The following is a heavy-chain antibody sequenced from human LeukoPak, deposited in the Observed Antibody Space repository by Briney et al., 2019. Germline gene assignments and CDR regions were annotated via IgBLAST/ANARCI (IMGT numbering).Heavy chain of an antibody. CDR2: IKEDGSEK. D-gene: IGHD3/OR15-3a*01. V-gene: IGHV3-7*01. Sequence: GGSLRLSCAASGFTFSSYWMTWVRQDPGKGLEWVANIKEDGSEKYYVDSVKGRFTISRDNAKNSLYLQMNGLRAEDTAVYYCAKDRTRPYYWGQGTLVTVSS. CDR3: AKDRTRPYY. J-gene: IGHJ4*02. CDR1: GFTFSSYW.